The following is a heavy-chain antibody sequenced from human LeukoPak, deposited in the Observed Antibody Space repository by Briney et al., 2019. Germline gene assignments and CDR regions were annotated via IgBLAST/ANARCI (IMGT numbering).Heavy chain of an antibody. CDR1: DYSFSSGYY. CDR3: ARITDRTIFGEIMHGFDI. J-gene: IGHJ3*02. CDR2: IYYSGST. D-gene: IGHD3-3*01. V-gene: IGHV4-38-2*02. Sequence: SETLSLTCTVSDYSFSSGYYWSWIRQPPGKGLEWIGSIYYSGSTYYNPSLKSRVTISVDLSRNQFSLKLSSVTAADTAVYYCARITDRTIFGEIMHGFDICGQGTPVTVSS.